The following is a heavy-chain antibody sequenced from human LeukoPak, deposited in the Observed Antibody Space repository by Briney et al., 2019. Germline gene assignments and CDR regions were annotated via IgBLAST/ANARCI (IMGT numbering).Heavy chain of an antibody. Sequence: GGSLRLSCAGSGFTFSRFWMSWVRQAPGKGLEWVAIIKQDGSEKYYVDSVKGRFTISRDNAKNSLYVQMNSLRAEDTAVYYCARLRGLYSDTNRYQTALDCWGQGTLVAVSS. CDR3: ARLRGLYSDTNRYQTALDC. CDR2: IKQDGSEK. V-gene: IGHV3-7*01. CDR1: GFTFSRFW. J-gene: IGHJ4*02. D-gene: IGHD1-26*01.